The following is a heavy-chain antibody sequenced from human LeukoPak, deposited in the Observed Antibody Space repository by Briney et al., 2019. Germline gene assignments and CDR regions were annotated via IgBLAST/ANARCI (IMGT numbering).Heavy chain of an antibody. CDR2: IYYSGST. D-gene: IGHD1-26*01. J-gene: IGHJ5*02. CDR3: ARESGSYHFP. CDR1: GGSISSSSYY. V-gene: IGHV4-39*07. Sequence: SETLSLTCTVSGGSISSSSYYWGWIRQPPGKGLEWIGSIYYSGSTYYNPSLKSRVTISVDTSKNQFSLKLSSVTAADTAVYCCARESGSYHFPWGQGTLVTVSS.